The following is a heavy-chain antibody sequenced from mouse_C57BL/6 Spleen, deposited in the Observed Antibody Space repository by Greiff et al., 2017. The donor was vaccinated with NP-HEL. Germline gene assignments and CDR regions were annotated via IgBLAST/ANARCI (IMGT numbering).Heavy chain of an antibody. CDR3: ARPEVTWFAY. CDR2: ISSGSSTI. D-gene: IGHD2-2*01. J-gene: IGHJ3*01. Sequence: EVKLVESGGGLVKPGGSLKLSCAASGFTFSDYGMHWVRQAPEKGLEWVAYISSGSSTIYYADTVKGRFTISRDNAKNTLFLQMTSLRSEDTAMYYCARPEVTWFAYWGQGTLVTVSA. V-gene: IGHV5-17*01. CDR1: GFTFSDYG.